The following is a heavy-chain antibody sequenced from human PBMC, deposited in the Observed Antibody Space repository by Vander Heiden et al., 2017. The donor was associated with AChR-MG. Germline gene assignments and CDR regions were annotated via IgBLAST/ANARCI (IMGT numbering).Heavy chain of an antibody. Sequence: QITLKESGPTLVKPTQTLTLTCTFSGFSLSTSGVGVGWIRQPPGKALELLALIYWDDEKRYSPSLKSKLTITKDTAKNQVVITMTKMDPVDTATYYCAHTMMYAPFDYWGHGTLVTVSS. J-gene: IGHJ4*01. CDR1: GFSLSTSGVG. CDR3: AHTMMYAPFDY. D-gene: IGHD2-8*01. CDR2: IYWDDEK. V-gene: IGHV2-5*02.